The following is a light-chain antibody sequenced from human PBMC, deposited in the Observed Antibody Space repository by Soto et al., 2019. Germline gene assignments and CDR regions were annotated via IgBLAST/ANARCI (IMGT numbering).Light chain of an antibody. J-gene: IGLJ2*01. CDR1: NSNIGTNA. CDR3: SAWDDSLIGVL. V-gene: IGLV1-44*01. CDR2: DDN. Sequence: QSVLTQPPSASGTPGQRVTISCSGSNSNIGTNAVNWFQQLPGTAPKLHIYDDNQRPAGVPDRFSGSQSGTSASLAISALQSEDEADYFCSAWDDSLIGVLFGGGTKLTVL.